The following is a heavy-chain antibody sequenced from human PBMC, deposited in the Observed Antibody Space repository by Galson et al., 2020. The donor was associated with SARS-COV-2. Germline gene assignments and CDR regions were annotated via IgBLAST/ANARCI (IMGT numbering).Heavy chain of an antibody. V-gene: IGHV3-21*04. J-gene: IGHJ4*02. CDR1: GFTFSSYS. CDR2: ISSSSSYI. Sequence: GGSLRLFCAASGFTFSSYSMDWVRQAPGKGLEWVSSISSSSSYIYYADSVKGRFTISRDNAKNTLDLQMNSLRAEDTAIYYCAKDPSGIYDYWGQGTLVTVSS. D-gene: IGHD1-26*01. CDR3: AKDPSGIYDY.